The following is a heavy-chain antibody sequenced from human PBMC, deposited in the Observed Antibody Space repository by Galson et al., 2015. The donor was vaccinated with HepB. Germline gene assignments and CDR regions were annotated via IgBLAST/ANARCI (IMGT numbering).Heavy chain of an antibody. Sequence: SLRLSCAASGFTFSDYHMSWVRQAPGKGLEWVSYISTSGSTIYYADSVKGRFTISRDNAKNSLYLQMNSLRAEDTAVYYCARIRYYDFWSGYYDRAYWGQGTLVTVSS. CDR1: GFTFSDYH. CDR3: ARIRYYDFWSGYYDRAY. D-gene: IGHD3-3*01. V-gene: IGHV3-11*01. J-gene: IGHJ4*02. CDR2: ISTSGSTI.